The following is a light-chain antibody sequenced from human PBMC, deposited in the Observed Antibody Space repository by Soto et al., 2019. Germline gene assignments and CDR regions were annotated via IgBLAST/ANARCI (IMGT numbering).Light chain of an antibody. CDR3: CSSAGSYFV. CDR1: SSDVGGYNY. Sequence: QSVLTQPRSVSGSPGQSVTISCTGTSSDVGGYNYVSWYQQHPGRAPKFMIYDVTKRPSGVPDRFSGSKSGNTASLTISGLQVEDEADYSCCSSAGSYFVFGTGTKVTVL. V-gene: IGLV2-11*01. CDR2: DVT. J-gene: IGLJ1*01.